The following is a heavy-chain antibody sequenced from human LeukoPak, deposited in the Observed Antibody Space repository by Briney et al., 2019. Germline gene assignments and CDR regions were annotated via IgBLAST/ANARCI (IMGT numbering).Heavy chain of an antibody. CDR3: ARDRYFLNVVSTTDGFDI. CDR1: GYTFTTYG. J-gene: IGHJ3*02. CDR2: ISGYNGNI. D-gene: IGHD5/OR15-5a*01. Sequence: ASVKVSCKASGYTFTTYGISWVRQAPGQGLEWMGWISGYNGNIKYAQKLQGRVTMTTDTSTRRAYMELRSLRSDDTAVYYCARDRYFLNVVSTTDGFDIWGQGTMVTVSS. V-gene: IGHV1-18*01.